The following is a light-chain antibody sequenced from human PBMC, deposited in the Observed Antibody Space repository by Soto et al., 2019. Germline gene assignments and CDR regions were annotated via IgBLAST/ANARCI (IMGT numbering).Light chain of an antibody. Sequence: QSVLTQPASVSGSPGQSITISCTGNSSDVGGYNYVSWYQQHPAKAPKLMIYDVSNRPSGVSNRFSGSKSGNTASLTISGLQAEDEADYYCSSYTSSSTQFGGGTKLTVL. CDR2: DVS. J-gene: IGLJ2*01. CDR1: SSDVGGYNY. CDR3: SSYTSSSTQ. V-gene: IGLV2-14*01.